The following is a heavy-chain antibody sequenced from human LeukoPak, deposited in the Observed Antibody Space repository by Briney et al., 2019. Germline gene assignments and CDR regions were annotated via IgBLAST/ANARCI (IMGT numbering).Heavy chain of an antibody. CDR2: INHSGST. J-gene: IGHJ4*02. CDR3: ARGRSGYGDYGGDY. CDR1: GGSFSGYY. Sequence: SETLSLACAVYGGSFSGYYWSWIRQPPGKGLEWIGEINHSGSTNYNPSLKSRVTISVDTSKNQFSLKLSSVTAADTAVYYCARGRSGYGDYGGDYWGQGTLVTVSS. V-gene: IGHV4-34*01. D-gene: IGHD4-17*01.